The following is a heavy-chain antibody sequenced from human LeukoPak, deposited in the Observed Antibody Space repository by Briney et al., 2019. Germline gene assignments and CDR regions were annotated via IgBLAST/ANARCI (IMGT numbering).Heavy chain of an antibody. CDR3: ARHGGSAYLYFFDY. V-gene: IGHV4-59*08. CDR1: GGSISSYY. Sequence: PSESASLTCTVSGGSISSYYWSWTRQPPGKGLEWIGYIYYSGSTNYNPSLKSRVTISVDTSKSQFSLKLSSVTAADTAVYYCARHGGSAYLYFFDYWGERRLASVSS. CDR2: IYYSGST. J-gene: IGHJ4*01. D-gene: IGHD2-15*01.